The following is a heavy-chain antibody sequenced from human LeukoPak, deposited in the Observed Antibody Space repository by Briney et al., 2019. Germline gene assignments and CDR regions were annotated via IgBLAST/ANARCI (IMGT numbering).Heavy chain of an antibody. CDR3: ARAPLLVVVANWYFDL. Sequence: SETLSLTCTVSGGSISSYYWSWIRQPAGKGLERIGRIYTSGSTNYNPSLKSRVTMSVDTSKNQFSLKLSSVTAADTAVYYCARAPLLVVVANWYFDLWGRGTLVTVSS. V-gene: IGHV4-4*07. D-gene: IGHD2-21*01. CDR2: IYTSGST. J-gene: IGHJ2*01. CDR1: GGSISSYY.